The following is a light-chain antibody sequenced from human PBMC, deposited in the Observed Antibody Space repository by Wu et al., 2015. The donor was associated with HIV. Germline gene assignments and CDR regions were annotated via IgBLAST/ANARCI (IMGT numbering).Light chain of an antibody. CDR1: QSFSSSY. CDR3: QQFGSSIFT. V-gene: IGKV3-20*01. J-gene: IGKJ3*01. Sequence: EIVLTQSPGTLSLSPGESATLSCRASQSFSSSYLAWYQQKPGQAPRLLIYGVSSRAPGIPARFSGSGYGTDFTLTISSLEPEDCAVYYCQQFGSSIFTFGPGTKVDIK. CDR2: GVS.